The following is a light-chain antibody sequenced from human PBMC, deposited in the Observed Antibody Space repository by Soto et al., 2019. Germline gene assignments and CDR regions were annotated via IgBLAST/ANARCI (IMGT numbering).Light chain of an antibody. CDR1: QSVSDR. CDR3: QQYADWPNT. J-gene: IGKJ1*01. Sequence: EIVMTQSPDTLSVSPGERATLSCRASQSVSDRVVWYQQKSGQAPSLLIYAASTRAAGVPARFSGSGSGTEFTLTINSLQSDYFAVYFCQQYADWPNTFGQGTKVDVK. V-gene: IGKV3-15*01. CDR2: AAS.